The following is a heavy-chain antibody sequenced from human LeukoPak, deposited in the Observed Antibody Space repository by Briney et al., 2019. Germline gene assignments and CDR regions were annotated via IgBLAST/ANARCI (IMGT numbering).Heavy chain of an antibody. Sequence: PPETLSLTCTVSGGSISTYYWSWIRQPPGKGLEWIGYIDYSGSTNYNPSLKSRVTISVDTSKNQFSLKLTSVTAADTAVYYCARGSIAAAEGSHWFDPWGQGTLVTVSS. CDR3: ARGSIAAAEGSHWFDP. CDR2: IDYSGST. D-gene: IGHD6-13*01. V-gene: IGHV4-59*01. J-gene: IGHJ5*02. CDR1: GGSISTYY.